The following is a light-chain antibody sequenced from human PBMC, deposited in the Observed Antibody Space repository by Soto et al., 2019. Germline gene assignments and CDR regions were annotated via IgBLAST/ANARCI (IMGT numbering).Light chain of an antibody. CDR2: EVS. V-gene: IGLV2-8*01. CDR3: SSYAGSNNFEV. Sequence: QSALTQPPSASGSPGQSVTISCTGTSSDVGGYNYVSWYQQHPGKAPKLMIYEVSKRPSGVPDRFSGSKSGNTASLTVSGLQAADEADYYCSSYAGSNNFEVFGSGTRVTVL. CDR1: SSDVGGYNY. J-gene: IGLJ1*01.